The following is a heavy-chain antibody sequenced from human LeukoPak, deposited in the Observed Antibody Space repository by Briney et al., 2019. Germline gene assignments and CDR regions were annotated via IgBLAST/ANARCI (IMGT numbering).Heavy chain of an antibody. CDR1: GGTFSSYA. V-gene: IGHV1-69*04. CDR3: ASSSSWYGPNWFDP. J-gene: IGHJ5*02. CDR2: IIPILGIA. Sequence: SVKVSCKASGGTFSSYAISWVRQAPGQGLEWMGRIIPILGIANYAQKFQGRVTITADKSTSTAYMELSSLRSEDTAVYYCASSSSWYGPNWFDPWGQGTLVTVSS. D-gene: IGHD6-13*01.